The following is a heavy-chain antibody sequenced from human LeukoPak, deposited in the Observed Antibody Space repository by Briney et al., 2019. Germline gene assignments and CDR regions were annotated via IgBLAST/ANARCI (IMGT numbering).Heavy chain of an antibody. CDR1: GGSFSGYY. CDR3: ARGRTGYCSGGSCYRVDP. J-gene: IGHJ5*02. V-gene: IGHV4-34*01. Sequence: KTSETLSLTCAVYGGSFSGYYWSWIRQPPGKGLEWIGEINHSGSTNYNPSLKSRVTISVDTSKNQFSLKLSSVTAADTAVYYCARGRTGYCSGGSCYRVDPWGQGTLVTVSS. D-gene: IGHD2-15*01. CDR2: INHSGST.